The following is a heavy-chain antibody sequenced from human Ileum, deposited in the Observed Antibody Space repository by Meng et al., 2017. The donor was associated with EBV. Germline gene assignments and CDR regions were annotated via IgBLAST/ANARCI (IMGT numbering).Heavy chain of an antibody. CDR1: GYTFTSYA. D-gene: IGHD1-26*01. V-gene: IGHV7-4-1*02. J-gene: IGHJ4*01. Sequence: QVQLVQSGSELKQPGASVKVSCRPSGYTFTSYAINWGRQAPGHGPDWMGWIDPNTGNPTYDQGFTGRFVFSLDTSVSTAYLQINSLRADDTAVYYCARGVVGATSGDYWGHGTLVTVSS. CDR2: IDPNTGNP. CDR3: ARGVVGATSGDY.